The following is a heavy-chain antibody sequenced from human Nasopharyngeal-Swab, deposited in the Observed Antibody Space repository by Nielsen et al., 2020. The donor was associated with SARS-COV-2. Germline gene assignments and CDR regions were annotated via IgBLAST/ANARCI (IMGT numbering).Heavy chain of an antibody. J-gene: IGHJ5*02. V-gene: IGHV6-1*01. Sequence: LSCAISGDSVSSNTAAWSWIRQSPSRGLEWLGRTWYRSKWHYDYAESVKSRITINPDTTKNQFYLQLNSVTPEDTAVYYCARGSQGTRWSWGQGTLVTVSS. CDR2: TWYRSKWHY. CDR1: GDSVSSNTAA. D-gene: IGHD2-15*01. CDR3: ARGSQGTRWS.